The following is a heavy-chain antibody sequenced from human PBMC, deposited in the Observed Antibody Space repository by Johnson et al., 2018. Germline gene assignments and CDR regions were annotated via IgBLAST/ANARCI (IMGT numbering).Heavy chain of an antibody. CDR1: GFSFSNYG. Sequence: VQLVESGGGVVQPGRSLXLSCVASGFSFSNYGMHWVRQAPGKGLEWVAIIWYDGSYQYYTDSVKGRFTISRDNSKNTLYLQMNSLRAEDTAVYYCAREGDGGFLVVPMDVWGQGTTVTVSS. D-gene: IGHD3-10*01. V-gene: IGHV3-33*01. CDR2: IWYDGSYQ. CDR3: AREGDGGFLVVPMDV. J-gene: IGHJ6*02.